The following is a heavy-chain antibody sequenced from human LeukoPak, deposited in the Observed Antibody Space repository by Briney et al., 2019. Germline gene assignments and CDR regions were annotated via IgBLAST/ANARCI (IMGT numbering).Heavy chain of an antibody. CDR1: GFTFSSYA. CDR2: ISYDGSNK. Sequence: GRSLRLSCAASGFTFSSYAMHWVRQAPGKGLEGGAVISYDGSNKYYADSVKGRFTISRDNSKNTLYLQMDSLRAEDTAVYYCARGEAVAGFDYRGQGTLVTVSS. V-gene: IGHV3-30*04. D-gene: IGHD6-19*01. J-gene: IGHJ4*02. CDR3: ARGEAVAGFDY.